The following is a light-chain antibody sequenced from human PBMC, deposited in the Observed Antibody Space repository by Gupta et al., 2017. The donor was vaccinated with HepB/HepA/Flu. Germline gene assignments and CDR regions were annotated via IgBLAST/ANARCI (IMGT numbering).Light chain of an antibody. CDR1: QSISSY. J-gene: IGKJ2*01. CDR3: QQSDSTLYT. CDR2: AAS. Sequence: IQMPQSPSSLSASVGDRVTITCRASQSISSYLNWYQQKPGKAPKLLIYAASSVQSGVPSRFSGSGSGTDFTLTISSLQPEDFATYYCQQSDSTLYTFGQGTKLEIK. V-gene: IGKV1-39*01.